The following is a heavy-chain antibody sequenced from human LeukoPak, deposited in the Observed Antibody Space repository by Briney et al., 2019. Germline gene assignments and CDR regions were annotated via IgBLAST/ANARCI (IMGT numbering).Heavy chain of an antibody. Sequence: GGSLRLSCAASGFTFSSYGMHWVRQAPGKGLEWVAFIRYDGSNKYYADSVKGRFTISRDNSKNTLYLQMNSLRAEDTAVYYCANGLGPPAEYFQHWGQGTLVTVSS. CDR3: ANGLGPPAEYFQH. J-gene: IGHJ1*01. CDR1: GFTFSSYG. CDR2: IRYDGSNK. V-gene: IGHV3-30*02. D-gene: IGHD6-6*01.